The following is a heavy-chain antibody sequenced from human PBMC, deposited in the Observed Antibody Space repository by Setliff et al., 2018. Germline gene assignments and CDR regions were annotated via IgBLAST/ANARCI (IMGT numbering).Heavy chain of an antibody. V-gene: IGHV3-74*01. CDR2: VNSDGSST. J-gene: IGHJ4*02. D-gene: IGHD3-10*01. CDR1: GFTFVNYW. CDR3: AKAGGRGVILSAFDY. Sequence: PGESLKISCAASGFTFVNYWMHWVRQAPGKGLVWVSRVNSDGSSTIYEDSVKGRFTISRDNAKNTLYLQMNSLRAEDTAVYYCAKAGGRGVILSAFDYWGQGTLVTVSS.